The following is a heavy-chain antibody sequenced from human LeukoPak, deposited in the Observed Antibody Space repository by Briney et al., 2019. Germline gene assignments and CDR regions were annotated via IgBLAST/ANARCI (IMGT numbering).Heavy chain of an antibody. D-gene: IGHD4-17*01. CDR2: ISGSGGST. CDR1: GFTFSSYA. J-gene: IGHJ4*02. V-gene: IGHV3-23*01. Sequence: QPGGSLRLSCAASGFTFSSYAMHWVRQAPGKGLEWVSAISGSGGSTYYADSVKGRFTISRDNSKNTLYLQMNSLRAEDTAVYYCAKGHGDYLSLFFVYWGQGTLVTVSS. CDR3: AKGHGDYLSLFFVY.